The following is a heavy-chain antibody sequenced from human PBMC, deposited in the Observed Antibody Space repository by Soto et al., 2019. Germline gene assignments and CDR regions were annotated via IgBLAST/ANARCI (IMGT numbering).Heavy chain of an antibody. V-gene: IGHV1-18*01. J-gene: IGHJ3*02. Sequence: ASVKVSCKAFGYSFTSYGISWVRQAPGQGLEWMGWISAYNGNTNYAQKLQGRVTMTTDTSTSTAYMELRSLRSDDTAVYYCARDTKYSSSGYDAFDIWGQGTMVTVSS. CDR1: GYSFTSYG. CDR3: ARDTKYSSSGYDAFDI. D-gene: IGHD6-6*01. CDR2: ISAYNGNT.